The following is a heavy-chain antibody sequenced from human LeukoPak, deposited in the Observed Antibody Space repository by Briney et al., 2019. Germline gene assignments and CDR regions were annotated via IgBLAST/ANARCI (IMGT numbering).Heavy chain of an antibody. CDR1: GGSVSRSPYY. J-gene: IGHJ6*03. CDR2: IYYSGST. V-gene: IGHV4-39*07. D-gene: IGHD5-18*01. CDR3: ARDRAMVDYDYYMDV. Sequence: SETLSLTCTVSGGSVSRSPYYWGWIRQPPGKGLEWIGNIYYSGSTYYNPSLKSRVTISVDTSKNQFSLKLSSVIAADTAVYFCARDRAMVDYDYYMDVWGKGTTVTISS.